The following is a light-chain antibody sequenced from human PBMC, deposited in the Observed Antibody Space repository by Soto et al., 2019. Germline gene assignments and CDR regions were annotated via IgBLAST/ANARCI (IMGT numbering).Light chain of an antibody. CDR3: QQFSSSPAT. CDR2: GAS. J-gene: IGKJ1*01. Sequence: EIVLTQSPGTLSLSPGERATLSCRASPSVRSSHLAWYQQKPGQAPRLLIYGASSRATGIPDRFSGSGSGTDFSLTISSLETEDFAVYSCQQFSSSPATFGRGTKVEI. CDR1: PSVRSSH. V-gene: IGKV3-20*01.